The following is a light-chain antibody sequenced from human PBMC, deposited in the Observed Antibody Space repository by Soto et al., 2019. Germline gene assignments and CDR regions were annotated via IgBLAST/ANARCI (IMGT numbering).Light chain of an antibody. Sequence: VLTQSPVTLSLSPGETATLFCKASQSVGIYLGWFQQNPGQAPRVLIYDATNRSGGVPDRFSGSGSGTDFTLTISSLEAEDAAVYYCQLRDIWPPLTFGGGTKLEIK. CDR2: DAT. V-gene: IGKV3-11*01. CDR3: QLRDIWPPLT. CDR1: QSVGIY. J-gene: IGKJ4*01.